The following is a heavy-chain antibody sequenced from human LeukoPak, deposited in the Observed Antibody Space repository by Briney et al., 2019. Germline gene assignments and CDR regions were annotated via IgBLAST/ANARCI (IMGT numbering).Heavy chain of an antibody. Sequence: GGSLRLSCAAFGFTFSDYGMHWVRQAPGKGLEWVAVISYDGSNKYYADSVKGRFTLSRDNSKNTPYLQMNRLRTEDTAVYYCAKVKTSSFYYFDNWGQGTLVTVSS. J-gene: IGHJ4*02. V-gene: IGHV3-30*18. CDR3: AKVKTSSFYYFDN. CDR2: ISYDGSNK. D-gene: IGHD2-2*01. CDR1: GFTFSDYG.